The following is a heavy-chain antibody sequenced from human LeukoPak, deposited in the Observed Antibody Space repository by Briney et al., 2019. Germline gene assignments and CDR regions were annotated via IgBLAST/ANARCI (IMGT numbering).Heavy chain of an antibody. Sequence: PGGSLRLSCAASGFSFSNYAMSWVRQAPGKGLEWVSGISGSGGSTYYADSVKGRFTISRDNSKNTLYLQMNSLRAEDTAVYYCAKELGYCSGGSCYSGYYYYGMDVWGQGTTVTVSS. CDR1: GFSFSNYA. V-gene: IGHV3-23*01. CDR2: ISGSGGST. D-gene: IGHD2-15*01. CDR3: AKELGYCSGGSCYSGYYYYGMDV. J-gene: IGHJ6*02.